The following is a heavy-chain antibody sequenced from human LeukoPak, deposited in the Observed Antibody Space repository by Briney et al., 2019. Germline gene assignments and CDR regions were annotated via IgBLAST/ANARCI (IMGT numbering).Heavy chain of an antibody. CDR3: ARMRSGYGPDY. CDR1: GFTFSSYW. CDR2: INSDGSST. J-gene: IGHJ4*02. D-gene: IGHD5-12*01. Sequence: GGSLRLSCAASGFTFSSYWMHWVRQAPGKGLVWVSRINSDGSSTSYADSVKGRFTISRDNAKNTLYLQMNSLRADDTAVYYRARMRSGYGPDYWGQGTLVTVSS. V-gene: IGHV3-74*01.